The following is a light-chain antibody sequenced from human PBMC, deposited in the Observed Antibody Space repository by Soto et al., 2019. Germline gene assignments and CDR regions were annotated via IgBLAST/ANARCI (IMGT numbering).Light chain of an antibody. CDR2: GAS. CDR1: QTVSNTY. J-gene: IGKJ4*01. Sequence: EIVLTQFPAALSLSPGERVTLSCRASQTVSNTYLAWHQQKVGQAPKFLIYGASNRATGIPDRFSGSGSGTDFTLTISRLEPEDFAVYYCQQYGAFPPTFGGGTKVEIK. CDR3: QQYGAFPPT. V-gene: IGKV3-20*01.